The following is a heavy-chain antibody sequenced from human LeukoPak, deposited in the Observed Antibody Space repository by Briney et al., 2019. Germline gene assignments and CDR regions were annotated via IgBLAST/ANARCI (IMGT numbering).Heavy chain of an antibody. J-gene: IGHJ4*02. CDR3: ARDLGPRDFWSGYYSIQFDY. D-gene: IGHD3-3*01. V-gene: IGHV3-21*01. CDR1: GFTFSSYS. Sequence: GGSLRLSCAASGFTFSSYSMNWVRQAPGKGLEWVSSISSSSSYIYYADSVKGRFTISRDNAKNSLYLQMNSLRAEDTAVYYCARDLGPRDFWSGYYSIQFDYWGQGTLVTVSP. CDR2: ISSSSSYI.